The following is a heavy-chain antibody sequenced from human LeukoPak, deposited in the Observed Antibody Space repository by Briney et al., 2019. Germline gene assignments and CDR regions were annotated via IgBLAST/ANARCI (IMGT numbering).Heavy chain of an antibody. Sequence: SETLSLTCTVSGGSISSYYWSWIRQPPGKGLEWIGYIYYSVSTNYNPSLKSRVTISVDTSKNQFSLKLSPVTAADTAVYYCARVPGYGDFVFDYWGQGTLVTVSS. D-gene: IGHD4-17*01. J-gene: IGHJ4*02. CDR2: IYYSVST. CDR3: ARVPGYGDFVFDY. CDR1: GGSISSYY. V-gene: IGHV4-59*01.